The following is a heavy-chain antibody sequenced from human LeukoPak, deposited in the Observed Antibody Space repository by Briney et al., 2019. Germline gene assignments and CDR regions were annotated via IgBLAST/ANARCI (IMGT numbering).Heavy chain of an antibody. CDR2: ISGSGGST. Sequence: GGSLRLSCAASGFTFSSYAMSWVRQAPGKGLEWVSAISGSGGSTYYADSVKGRFTISRDNSKNTLYLQMNSLRAEDTAVYYCAKGKYYDFWSGYSDDAFDIWGQGTMVTVSS. D-gene: IGHD3-3*01. CDR3: AKGKYYDFWSGYSDDAFDI. J-gene: IGHJ3*02. V-gene: IGHV3-23*01. CDR1: GFTFSSYA.